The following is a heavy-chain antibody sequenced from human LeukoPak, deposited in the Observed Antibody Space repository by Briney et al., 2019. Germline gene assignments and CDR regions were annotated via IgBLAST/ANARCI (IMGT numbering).Heavy chain of an antibody. CDR3: ARDWNGSSGWYGSDYYYGMDV. D-gene: IGHD6-19*01. J-gene: IGHJ6*02. CDR2: ISAYNGNT. V-gene: IGHV1-18*01. Sequence: ASVKVSCKASGYTFTSYGISWVRQAPGQGLEWMGWISAYNGNTNYAQKLQGRVTMTTDTSTSTAYMELRSLRSDDTAVYYCARDWNGSSGWYGSDYYYGMDVWGQGTTVTVPS. CDR1: GYTFTSYG.